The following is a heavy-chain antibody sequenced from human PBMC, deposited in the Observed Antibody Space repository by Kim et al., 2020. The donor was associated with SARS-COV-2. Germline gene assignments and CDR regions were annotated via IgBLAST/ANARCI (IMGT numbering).Heavy chain of an antibody. CDR3: ARDQTGIAAAEHYYGMDV. Sequence: GGSLRLSCAASGFTFSSYSMNWVRQAPGKGLEWVSYISSSSSTIYYADSVKGRFTISRDNAKNSLYLQMNSLRDEDTAVYYCARDQTGIAAAEHYYGMDVWGQGTTVTVSS. V-gene: IGHV3-48*02. D-gene: IGHD6-13*01. J-gene: IGHJ6*02. CDR2: ISSSSSTI. CDR1: GFTFSSYS.